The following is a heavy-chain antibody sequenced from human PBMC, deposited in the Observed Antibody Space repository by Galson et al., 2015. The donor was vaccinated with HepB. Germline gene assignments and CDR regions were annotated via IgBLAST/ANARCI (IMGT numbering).Heavy chain of an antibody. Sequence: SLRLSCAASGFTFSSYAMHWVRQAPGKGLEWVAVISYDGSNKYYADSVKGRFTISRDNSKNTLYLQMNSLRAEDTAVYYCARVSLPVTMVRGVITPILGYYYMDVWGKGTTVTVSS. CDR1: GFTFSSYA. CDR3: ARVSLPVTMVRGVITPILGYYYMDV. V-gene: IGHV3-30*04. J-gene: IGHJ6*03. CDR2: ISYDGSNK. D-gene: IGHD3-10*01.